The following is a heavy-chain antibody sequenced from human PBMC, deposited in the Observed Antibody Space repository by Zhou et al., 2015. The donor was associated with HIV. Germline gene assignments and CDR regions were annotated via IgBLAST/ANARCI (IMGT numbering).Heavy chain of an antibody. CDR2: IIPIFGTA. D-gene: IGHD1-1*01. CDR1: GGTFSSYA. CDR3: ASPSLPDTTGTTRASEN. Sequence: QVQLVQSGAEVKKPGSSVKVSCKASGGTFSSYAISWVRQAPGQGLEWMGGIIPIFGTANYAQKFQGRVTITADESTSTAYMELSSLRSEDTAVYYCASPSLPDTTGTTRASENWGQGTLGHRLL. V-gene: IGHV1-69*12. J-gene: IGHJ4*02.